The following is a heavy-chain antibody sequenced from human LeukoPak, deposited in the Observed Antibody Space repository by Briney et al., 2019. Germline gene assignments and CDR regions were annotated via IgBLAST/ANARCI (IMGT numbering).Heavy chain of an antibody. CDR2: ISSNEYDT. CDR3: TIDRGDYGIPY. CDR1: GFTFSAYF. V-gene: IGHV3-64*04. D-gene: IGHD4-17*01. J-gene: IGHJ4*02. Sequence: GGSLRLSCSASGFTFSAYFMHRVRQAPGKGLEYVSSISSNEYDTYYADSVRGRFTISRDNSKNTLYLQMNRLKTEDTAVYYCTIDRGDYGIPYWGQGTLVTVSS.